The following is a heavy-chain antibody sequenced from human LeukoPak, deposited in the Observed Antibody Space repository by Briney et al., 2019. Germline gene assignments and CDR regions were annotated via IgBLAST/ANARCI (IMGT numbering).Heavy chain of an antibody. V-gene: IGHV1-2*02. D-gene: IGHD3-9*01. Sequence: ASVKVSCQSSGCIFPGYYIHGVRQARAKGLDWMGWIHPNSGGTKYAQKFQGRVTMTSDTSISTAYMDLSSLRSDDTAVYDCARDLTVYLGADYWGQGTLVTVSS. CDR1: GCIFPGYY. CDR3: ARDLTVYLGADY. CDR2: IHPNSGGT. J-gene: IGHJ4*02.